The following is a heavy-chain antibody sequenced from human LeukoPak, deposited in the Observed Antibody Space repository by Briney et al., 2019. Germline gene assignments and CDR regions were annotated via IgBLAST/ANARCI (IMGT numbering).Heavy chain of an antibody. D-gene: IGHD3-10*01. J-gene: IGHJ4*02. CDR2: ISGNGGST. CDR1: GFTFSSYA. CDR3: AKGRGNSYEGPGY. V-gene: IGHV3-23*01. Sequence: PGKSLRLSCAASGFTFSSYAMSWVRQAPGKGLEWVSGISGNGGSTYYADSVKGRFTISRDESRSTLYLQMNSLRADDTAVYYCAKGRGNSYEGPGYWGQGTLVTVSS.